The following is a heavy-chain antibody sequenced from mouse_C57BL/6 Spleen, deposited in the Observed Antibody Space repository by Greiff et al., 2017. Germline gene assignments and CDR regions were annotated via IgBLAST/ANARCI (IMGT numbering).Heavy chain of an antibody. J-gene: IGHJ2*01. CDR2: IDPETGGT. V-gene: IGHV1-15*01. CDR3: TRSTFDY. CDR1: GYTFTDYE. Sequence: SGAELVRPGASVTLSCKASGYTFTDYEMHWVKQTPVHGLEWIGAIDPETGGTAYNQKFKGKAILTADKSSSTAYMELRSLTSEDSAVYYCTRSTFDYWGQGTTLTVSS. D-gene: IGHD1-1*01.